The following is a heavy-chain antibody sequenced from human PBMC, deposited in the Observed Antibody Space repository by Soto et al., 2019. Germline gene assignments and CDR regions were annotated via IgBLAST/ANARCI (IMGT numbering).Heavy chain of an antibody. D-gene: IGHD3-22*01. V-gene: IGHV3-23*01. Sequence: EVQLLESGGGLVQPGGSLRLSCAASGFTFSSYAMIWVRQAPGKGLEWVSAISSSGGSTYYADSVKGRFTISRDNSKNTLYLQMNSLRAEDTAVYYCAKQRGITMIVVVFDYWGQGTLVTVSS. CDR1: GFTFSSYA. CDR2: ISSSGGST. CDR3: AKQRGITMIVVVFDY. J-gene: IGHJ4*02.